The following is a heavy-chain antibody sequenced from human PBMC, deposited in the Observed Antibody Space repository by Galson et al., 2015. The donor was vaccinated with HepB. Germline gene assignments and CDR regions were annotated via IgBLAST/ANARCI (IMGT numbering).Heavy chain of an antibody. J-gene: IGHJ6*02. CDR1: GGTFSSYA. CDR3: ARDFSIFGVVIIGGDDYYGMDV. V-gene: IGHV1-69*13. Sequence: SVKVSCKASGGTFSSYAISWVRQAPGQGLEWMGGIIPIFGTANYAQKFQGRVAITADESTSTAYMELSSLRSEDTAVYYCARDFSIFGVVIIGGDDYYGMDVWGQGTTVTVSS. CDR2: IIPIFGTA. D-gene: IGHD3-3*01.